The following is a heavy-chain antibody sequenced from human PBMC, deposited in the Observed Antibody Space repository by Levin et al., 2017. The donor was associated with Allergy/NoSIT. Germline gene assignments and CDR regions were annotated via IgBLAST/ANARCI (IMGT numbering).Heavy chain of an antibody. D-gene: IGHD6-19*01. V-gene: IGHV3-72*01. CDR1: GFAFSEHE. CDR3: TKASGGAIQD. Sequence: GGSLRLSCAAPGFAFSEHEMDWARQAPGKGLEWVGRIRHKGGGYTTEYAASVKGRFIITRDDSKTSVYLRMESLKTEDTAVYDCTKASGGAIQDWGQGALVIVSS. CDR2: IRHKGGGYTT. J-gene: IGHJ1*01.